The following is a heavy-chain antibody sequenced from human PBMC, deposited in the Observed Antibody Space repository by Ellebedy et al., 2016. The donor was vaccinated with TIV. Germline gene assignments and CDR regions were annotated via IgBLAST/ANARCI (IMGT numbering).Heavy chain of an antibody. CDR2: ISSSGSTI. Sequence: PGGSLRLSCAASGFTFSDYYMSWIRQAPGKGLEWVSYISSSGSTIYYADSVKGRFTISRDNAKNSLYLQMNSLRAEDTAVYYCARDRGYSSTGATYWYFDLWGRGTLVTVSS. V-gene: IGHV3-11*01. CDR3: ARDRGYSSTGATYWYFDL. J-gene: IGHJ2*01. CDR1: GFTFSDYY. D-gene: IGHD6-13*01.